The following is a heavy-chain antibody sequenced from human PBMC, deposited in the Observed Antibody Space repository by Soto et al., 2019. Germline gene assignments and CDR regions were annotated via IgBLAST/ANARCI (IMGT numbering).Heavy chain of an antibody. CDR2: TYYRSKWFN. V-gene: IGHV6-1*01. CDR1: GDSVSTNSAT. J-gene: IGHJ5*01. D-gene: IGHD2-8*01. CDR3: ARLIGNSWLDS. Sequence: SRTLSLTCAISGDSVSTNSATWDCIRQSPSRGLEWLGRTYYRSKWFNDYAVSVKGRISINPDTSNNQFSLQLNSVTPDDTAVYYCARLIGNSWLDSWGQGTLVTVSS.